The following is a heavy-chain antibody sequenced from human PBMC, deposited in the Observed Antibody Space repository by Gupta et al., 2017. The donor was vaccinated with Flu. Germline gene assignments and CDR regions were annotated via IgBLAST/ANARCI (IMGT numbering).Heavy chain of an antibody. CDR1: AGTPRTFA. V-gene: IGHV1-69*17. CDR2: IIPLFGIP. D-gene: IGHD1-26*01. Sequence: QVQLVQPGAEVQKSGSSVKVSCKPPAGTPRTFAISWVRQAPGQGLGWMGGIIPLFGIPNYAKKFQGRLKITADKSTSTADMELSRLRSEDSALYYCAIPGPLRVGANVFDFWGQGTLVSVSS. J-gene: IGHJ4*02. CDR3: AIPGPLRVGANVFDF.